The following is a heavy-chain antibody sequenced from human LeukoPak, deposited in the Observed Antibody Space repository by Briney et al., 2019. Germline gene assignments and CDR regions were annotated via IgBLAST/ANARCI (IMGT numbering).Heavy chain of an antibody. Sequence: PSETLSLTCTVSGGSISSYYWSWIRQPPGKGLEWIGYIYYSGSTNYNPSLKSRVTISVDTSKNQFSLKLSSVIAADTAVYYCARVKEGYSYGYGDYYYYYMDVWGKGTTVTVSS. V-gene: IGHV4-59*01. CDR3: ARVKEGYSYGYGDYYYYYMDV. CDR2: IYYSGST. D-gene: IGHD5-18*01. CDR1: GGSISSYY. J-gene: IGHJ6*03.